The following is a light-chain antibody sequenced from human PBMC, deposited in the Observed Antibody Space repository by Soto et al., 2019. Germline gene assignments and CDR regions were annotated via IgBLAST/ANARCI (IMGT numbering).Light chain of an antibody. J-gene: IGKJ1*01. CDR3: QQYNNWPRT. CDR2: GAS. Sequence: EIVLTQSPVTLSFSPVERATLYFRASQSVSSSYLAWYQQKPGQAPRLLIYGASTRATGIPARFSGSGSGTEFTLTISSLQSEDFAVYYCQQYNNWPRTFGQGTKVDNK. CDR1: QSVSSSY. V-gene: IGKV3-15*01.